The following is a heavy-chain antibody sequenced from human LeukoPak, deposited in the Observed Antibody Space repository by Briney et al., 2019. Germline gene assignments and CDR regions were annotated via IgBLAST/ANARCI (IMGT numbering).Heavy chain of an antibody. CDR3: ARAGFTFSDYFGSFFDY. J-gene: IGHJ4*02. D-gene: IGHD3-10*01. CDR2: INSDGSST. V-gene: IGHV3-74*01. CDR1: GFTFSSYW. Sequence: GGSLRLSCAASGFTFSSYWMHWVRQAPGKGLVWVSRINSDGSSTNYADSVKGRFTISRDNAKNSLYLQMNSLRAEDTAVYYCARAGFTFSDYFGSFFDYWGQGTLVTVSS.